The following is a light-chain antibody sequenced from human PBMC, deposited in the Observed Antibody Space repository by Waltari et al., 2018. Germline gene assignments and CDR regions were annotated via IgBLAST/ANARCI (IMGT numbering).Light chain of an antibody. CDR1: SSNY. CDR3: CSYGGRYV. Sequence: QSDLTPPRPVSGSPGQSVTIPCTGTSSNYVSWHQQPPRKAPQLMIFEVTRRPSGVPDRFSGSKSGNTASLTISGLQAEDEADYYCCSYGGRYVFGTATKVTVL. V-gene: IGLV2-11*01. CDR2: EVT. J-gene: IGLJ1*01.